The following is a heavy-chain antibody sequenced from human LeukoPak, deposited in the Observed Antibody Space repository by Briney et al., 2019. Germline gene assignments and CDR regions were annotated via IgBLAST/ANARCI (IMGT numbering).Heavy chain of an antibody. J-gene: IGHJ6*02. CDR3: VRIYCTSTSCYGDSYYGMDV. CDR1: GDSISSSRHS. CDR2: ISYSGST. D-gene: IGHD2-2*01. Sequence: PSETLSLTCTVSGDSISSSRHSWGWIRQPPGKGLEWIGSISYSGSTYYNPSLKTRVTMSVDTSENQFSLKLSSVTAADPTVYYCVRIYCTSTSCYGDSYYGMDVWGQGTTVTVSS. V-gene: IGHV4-39*01.